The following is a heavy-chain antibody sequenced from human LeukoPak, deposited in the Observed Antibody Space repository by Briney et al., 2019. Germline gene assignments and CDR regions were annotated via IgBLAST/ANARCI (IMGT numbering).Heavy chain of an antibody. CDR2: IAYDGSNQ. Sequence: GGSLRLSCAVSGLTFTDHVMHWVRQSPGKGLDWVAVIAYDGSNQYYADSVKGRFTISRDNSKNTLYLQMNSLRAEDTAVYYCAKESEVGATHYWGQGTLVTVSS. CDR3: AKESEVGATHY. V-gene: IGHV3-30*18. D-gene: IGHD1-26*01. J-gene: IGHJ4*02. CDR1: GLTFTDHV.